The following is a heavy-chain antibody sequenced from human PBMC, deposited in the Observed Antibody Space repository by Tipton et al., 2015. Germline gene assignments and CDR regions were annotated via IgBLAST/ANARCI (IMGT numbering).Heavy chain of an antibody. J-gene: IGHJ5*02. CDR2: ISHSGNT. CDR1: SDSISKYY. CDR3: AGGAYTYNWFDP. Sequence: TLSLTCSVSSDSISKYYWSWIRQPPGKGLEWIGSISHSGNTYYNPSLKSRVTMSRDTSKNQFSLTLTSVNTADTAIYYCAGGAYTYNWFDPWGQGALVTVSS. V-gene: IGHV4-59*04. D-gene: IGHD2-2*02.